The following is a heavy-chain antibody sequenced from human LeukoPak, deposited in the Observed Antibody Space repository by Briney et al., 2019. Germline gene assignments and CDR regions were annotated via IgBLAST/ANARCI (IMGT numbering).Heavy chain of an antibody. D-gene: IGHD3-3*01. CDR2: INSDGTFT. V-gene: IGHV3-74*01. CDR3: ARGRVHDFWSGYHNGAFDI. CDR1: GFTFSNYW. Sequence: PGGSLRLSCAASGFTFSNYWMHWVRQVPGKGLVWVSRINSDGTFTTYADSVKGRFTISRDNTRNTLYLQMNSLRAEDTAVYYCARGRVHDFWSGYHNGAFDIWGQGTLVTVSS. J-gene: IGHJ3*02.